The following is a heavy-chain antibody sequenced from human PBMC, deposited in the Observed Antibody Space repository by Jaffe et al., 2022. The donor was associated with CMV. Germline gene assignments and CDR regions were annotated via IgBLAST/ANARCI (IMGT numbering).Heavy chain of an antibody. CDR3: AKGTLYCSSTKCYPHHFDS. V-gene: IGHV3-9*01. CDR2: ISWSSGDI. CDR1: GFTFDDYA. D-gene: IGHD2-2*01. J-gene: IGHJ4*02. Sequence: EVQLVESGGGLVQPGRSLRLSCAASGFTFDDYAMQWVRQVPGKGLEWVSGISWSSGDIGYADSVKGRFTISRDNAKNSLYLQMNSLRTEDTAFYYCAKGTLYCSSTKCYPHHFDSWGQGTLVTVSS.